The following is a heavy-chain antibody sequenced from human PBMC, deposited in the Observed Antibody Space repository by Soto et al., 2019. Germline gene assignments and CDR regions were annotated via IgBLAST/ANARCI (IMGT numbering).Heavy chain of an antibody. Sequence: SLRLSCAASRFTFSDYYMTWIRQAPGKGLEWVSYISSSGTGIYYPDSVKGRFTISRDNAKNSLYLQMSSLRAEDTAVYYCARAYSNAFDIWGQGTMVTVS. CDR2: ISSSGTGI. J-gene: IGHJ3*02. CDR1: RFTFSDYY. V-gene: IGHV3-11*01. D-gene: IGHD2-15*01. CDR3: ARAYSNAFDI.